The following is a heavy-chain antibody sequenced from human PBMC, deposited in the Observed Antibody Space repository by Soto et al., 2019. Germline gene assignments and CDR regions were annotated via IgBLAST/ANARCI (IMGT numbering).Heavy chain of an antibody. CDR1: GFTFSSYS. J-gene: IGHJ4*02. V-gene: IGHV3-48*02. Sequence: GGSLRLSCAASGFTFSSYSMNWVRQAPGKGLEWVSYISSSSSTIYYADSVKGRFTISRDNAKNSLYLQMNSLRDEDTAVYYCARDIPYYYGSGSYIDYWGQGHLVTVSS. D-gene: IGHD3-10*01. CDR3: ARDIPYYYGSGSYIDY. CDR2: ISSSSSTI.